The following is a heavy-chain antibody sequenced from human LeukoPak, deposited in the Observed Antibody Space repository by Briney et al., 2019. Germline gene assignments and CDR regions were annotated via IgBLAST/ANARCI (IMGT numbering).Heavy chain of an antibody. J-gene: IGHJ4*02. Sequence: GGSLRLSCAASGFTFSSYEMNWVRQAPGKGLEWVSYISSSGSTIYYADSVKGRFTISRDNAKNSLYLQMNSLRTEDTALYYCAKVSRGSYYGGASYYFDYWGQGTLVTVSS. CDR2: ISSSGSTI. CDR1: GFTFSSYE. D-gene: IGHD1-26*01. CDR3: AKVSRGSYYGGASYYFDY. V-gene: IGHV3-48*03.